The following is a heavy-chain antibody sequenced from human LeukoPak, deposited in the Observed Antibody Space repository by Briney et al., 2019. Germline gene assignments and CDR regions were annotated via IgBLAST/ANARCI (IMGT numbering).Heavy chain of an antibody. J-gene: IGHJ4*02. CDR1: GDSVSSNSAA. CDR2: TYYRSKWY. V-gene: IGHV6-1*01. CDR3: ARDRNFGGPYNSVDY. D-gene: IGHD5-24*01. Sequence: SQTLSLTCAISGDSVSSNSAAWNWIRQSPSRGLEWLGRTYYRSKWYNAVSVKSRITINPDTSKNQVSLQLNSVAPEDTAVYYCARDRNFGGPYNSVDYWGQGTLVTVSS.